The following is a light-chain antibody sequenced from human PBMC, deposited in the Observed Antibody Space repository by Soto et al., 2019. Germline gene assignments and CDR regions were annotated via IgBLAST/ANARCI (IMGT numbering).Light chain of an antibody. V-gene: IGKV1-5*03. CDR3: QQYNTFSFT. Sequence: DIQMTQSPSTLSASIGDRVTITCRASRTISDWLAWYKQRPGKAPKLLIYRAFRLESGVPRRFSGSASGTEFTLTISGLQPDDFATYYCQQYNTFSFTFGQGTRLEIK. CDR1: RTISDW. J-gene: IGKJ2*01. CDR2: RAF.